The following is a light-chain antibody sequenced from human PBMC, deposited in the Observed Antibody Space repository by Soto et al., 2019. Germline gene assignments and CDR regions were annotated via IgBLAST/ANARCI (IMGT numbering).Light chain of an antibody. J-gene: IGLJ1*01. Sequence: QSVLTQPASVSGSPGQSITISCTGTSSDVGGYNYVSWYQQHPGKAPKLMIYEVSNRPSGVSNRFSGSKFGNTASLTISGLQAEDEADYYCSSYTSSSTLYVFGTETKVTVL. CDR3: SSYTSSSTLYV. V-gene: IGLV2-14*01. CDR2: EVS. CDR1: SSDVGGYNY.